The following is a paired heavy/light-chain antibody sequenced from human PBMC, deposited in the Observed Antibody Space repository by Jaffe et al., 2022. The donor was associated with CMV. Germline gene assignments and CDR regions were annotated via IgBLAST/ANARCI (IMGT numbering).Heavy chain of an antibody. CDR1: GFTFNTYV. J-gene: IGHJ4*02. CDR3: ARDLQWKLYDY. CDR2: LSHDGTGM. D-gene: IGHD6-19*01. Sequence: EVQLVESGGGLVQPGGSLRLSCAASGFTFNTYVMHWVRQAPGEGLVWVSRLSHDGTGMTYADSVRGRFTVSRDNAKNTMFLQMNSLRAEDTAVYYCARDLQWKLYDYWGQGTLVTVSS. V-gene: IGHV3-74*01.
Light chain of an antibody. CDR1: SSDVGSYDF. CDR3: CSYAGDGIFV. Sequence: QSALTQPVSVSGSPGQSITISCTGTSSDVGSYDFVSWYQQHPGKAPKLMIYEVNKRPSGVSDRFSGSKSGNTASLTISGLQAEDEADFYCCSYAGDGIFVFGSGTKVTVL. V-gene: IGLV2-23*02. CDR2: EVN. J-gene: IGLJ1*01.